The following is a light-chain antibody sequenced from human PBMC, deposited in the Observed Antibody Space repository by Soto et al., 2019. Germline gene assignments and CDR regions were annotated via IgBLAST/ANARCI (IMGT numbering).Light chain of an antibody. CDR1: SSDVGTYDH. V-gene: IGLV2-23*01. CDR3: FSYAGRSTWV. J-gene: IGLJ3*02. Sequence: ALTQPASVSGSPGQSITISCIATSSDVGTYDHVSWYQQHPGKAPKLISGVSDRFSGSKSGNTASLTISGLQAGDEADYYCFSYAGRSTWVFGGGTQLTVL.